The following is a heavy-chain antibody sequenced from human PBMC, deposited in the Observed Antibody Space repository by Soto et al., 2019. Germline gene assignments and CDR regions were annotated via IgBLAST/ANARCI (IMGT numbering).Heavy chain of an antibody. J-gene: IGHJ4*03. CDR2: IHPSGQPI. CDR1: GCTFSSSE. Sequence: VGSLRLSCAASGCTFSSSEMYWVRQSPGKGLEWVSYIHPSGQPIFYADSVKGRFTISRDNAKNSLYLQMSSLRAEDSAVYYCHRRASRWGQGTMVIVSS. D-gene: IGHD1-26*01. V-gene: IGHV3-48*03. CDR3: HRRASR.